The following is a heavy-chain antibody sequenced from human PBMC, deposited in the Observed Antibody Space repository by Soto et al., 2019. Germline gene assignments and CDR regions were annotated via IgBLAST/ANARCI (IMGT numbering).Heavy chain of an antibody. V-gene: IGHV3-30*18. CDR2: ISYDGSNK. J-gene: IGHJ2*01. Sequence: VQLVESGGGLVKPGRSLRLSCAASGFTFSSYGMHWVRQAPGKGLEWVAVISYDGSNKYYADSVKGRFTISRDNSKNTLYLQMNSLRAEDTAVYYCAKDRVRGEYYWYFDLWGRGTLVTVSS. CDR3: AKDRVRGEYYWYFDL. CDR1: GFTFSSYG. D-gene: IGHD3-10*01.